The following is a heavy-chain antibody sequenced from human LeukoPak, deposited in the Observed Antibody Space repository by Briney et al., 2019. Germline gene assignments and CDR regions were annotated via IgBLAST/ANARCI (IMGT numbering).Heavy chain of an antibody. J-gene: IGHJ4*02. Sequence: AGGSLRLSCAASGYTFSSYAMSWVRQAPGKGLEWVSAISGSGGSTYYADSVKCRFTISRDNAKNSLYLQMNSLRAEDTAVYYCARKMVGATENYFDYWGQGTLVTVSS. V-gene: IGHV3-23*01. CDR2: ISGSGGST. CDR3: ARKMVGATENYFDY. CDR1: GYTFSSYA. D-gene: IGHD1-26*01.